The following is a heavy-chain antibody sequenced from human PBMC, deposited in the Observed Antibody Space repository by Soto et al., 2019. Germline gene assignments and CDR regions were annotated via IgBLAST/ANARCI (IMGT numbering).Heavy chain of an antibody. D-gene: IGHD2-21*02. CDR3: VGYFGGDCWFDP. CDR1: GNTFTGFG. Sequence: ASVKVSCKASGNTFTGFGISWVRQAPGQGLEWMGWISVYHGNTKYAPKLHGRVTMTTDTSTGTVYMELRSLRSDDTAVYYCVGYFGGDCWFDPWGLGTLVTVSS. J-gene: IGHJ5*02. V-gene: IGHV1-18*01. CDR2: ISVYHGNT.